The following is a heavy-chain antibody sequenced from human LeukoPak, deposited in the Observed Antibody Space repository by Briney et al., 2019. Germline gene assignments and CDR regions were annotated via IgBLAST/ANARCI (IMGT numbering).Heavy chain of an antibody. CDR2: ISYDGSNK. D-gene: IGHD3-9*01. Sequence: GGSLRLSCAASGFTFSSYGMHWVRQAPGKGLEWVAVISYDGSNKYYADSVKGRFTISRDNSKNTLYLQMNSLRAEDTAVYYCAKPWGRLYDILSYLDYWGQGTLVTVSS. CDR3: AKPWGRLYDILSYLDY. V-gene: IGHV3-30*18. J-gene: IGHJ4*02. CDR1: GFTFSSYG.